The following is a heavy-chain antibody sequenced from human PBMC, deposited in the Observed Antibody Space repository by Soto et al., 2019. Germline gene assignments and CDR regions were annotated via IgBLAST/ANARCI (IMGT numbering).Heavy chain of an antibody. Sequence: ASVKVSCKASGYTFTSYGISWVRQAPGQGLEWMGWISAYNGNTNYAQKLQGRVTMTTDTSTSTAYMELRSLRSDDTAVYYCAGGFETFENGDFVYWGQGTLVTVSS. CDR2: ISAYNGNT. CDR3: AGGFETFENGDFVY. J-gene: IGHJ4*02. CDR1: GYTFTSYG. D-gene: IGHD2-21*01. V-gene: IGHV1-18*01.